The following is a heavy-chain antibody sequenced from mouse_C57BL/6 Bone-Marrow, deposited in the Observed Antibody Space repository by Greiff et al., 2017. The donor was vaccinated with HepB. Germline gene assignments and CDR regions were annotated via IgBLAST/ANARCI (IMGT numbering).Heavy chain of an antibody. CDR3: ARDGDYGSSYYFDY. J-gene: IGHJ2*01. CDR1: GYSITSGYY. V-gene: IGHV3-6*01. CDR2: ISYDGSN. Sequence: VQLKESGPGLVKPSQSLSLTCSVTGYSITSGYYWNWIRQFPGNKLEWMGYISYDGSNNYNPSLKNRISITRDTSKNQFFLKLNSVTTEDTATYYCARDGDYGSSYYFDYWGQGTTLTVSS. D-gene: IGHD1-1*01.